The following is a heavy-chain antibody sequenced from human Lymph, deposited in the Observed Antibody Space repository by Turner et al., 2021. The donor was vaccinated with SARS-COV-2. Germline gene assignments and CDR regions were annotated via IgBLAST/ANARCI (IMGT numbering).Heavy chain of an antibody. D-gene: IGHD1-26*01. V-gene: IGHV3-33*01. CDR3: ARHSGGRLDY. Sequence: QVQLVESGGGVVQPGRSLRLSCAASGFTFSSYGMHWVRQAPGKGLEWVAVVWYDGSNKFYADSGKGRFTISRDNSKNTLYLQMNSLRAEDTAVYYCARHSGGRLDYWGQGTLVTVSS. CDR1: GFTFSSYG. CDR2: VWYDGSNK. J-gene: IGHJ4*02.